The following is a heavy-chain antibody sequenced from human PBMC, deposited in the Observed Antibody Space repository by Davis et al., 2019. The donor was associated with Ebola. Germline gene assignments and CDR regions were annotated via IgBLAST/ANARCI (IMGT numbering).Heavy chain of an antibody. J-gene: IGHJ5*02. V-gene: IGHV4-34*01. CDR3: ARGLGVGATGIVDP. CDR2: INHSGST. D-gene: IGHD1-26*01. Sequence: SETLSLTCAVYGGSFSGFYWTWIRQPPGKGLEWIGEINHSGSTNSNPSLKSRVTISVDTSKNQFSLKLSSVTAADTAVYYCARGLGVGATGIVDPWGQGTLVIVSS. CDR1: GGSFSGFY.